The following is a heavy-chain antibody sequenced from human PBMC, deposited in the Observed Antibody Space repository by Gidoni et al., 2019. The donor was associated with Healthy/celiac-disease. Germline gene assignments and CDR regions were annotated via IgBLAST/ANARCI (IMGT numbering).Heavy chain of an antibody. Sequence: QLQLQESGPRLVKPSEALSLTCTVPGGSISSSSYYWGWIRQPPGKGLEWIGSIYYSWSTYYNPPLKSRVTISVDTSKNQFSLKLSSVTAADAAVYYCARKRTGGFDYWGQGTLVTVSS. V-gene: IGHV4-39*01. CDR2: IYYSWST. CDR1: GGSISSSSYY. CDR3: ARKRTGGFDY. J-gene: IGHJ4*02. D-gene: IGHD3-16*01.